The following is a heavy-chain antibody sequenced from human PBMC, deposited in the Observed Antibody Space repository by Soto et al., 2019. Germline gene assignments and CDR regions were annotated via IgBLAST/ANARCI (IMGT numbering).Heavy chain of an antibody. CDR3: ARDFGSAVITGYFDY. V-gene: IGHV1-69*06. CDR1: GGTFSSYA. Sequence: SVKVSCKASGGTFSSYAISWVRQAPGQGLEWMGGIIPIFGTANYAQKFQGRVTITADKSTSTAYMELSSLRSEDTAVYYCARDFGSAVITGYFDYWGQGTLVTVSS. J-gene: IGHJ4*02. CDR2: IIPIFGTA. D-gene: IGHD3-22*01.